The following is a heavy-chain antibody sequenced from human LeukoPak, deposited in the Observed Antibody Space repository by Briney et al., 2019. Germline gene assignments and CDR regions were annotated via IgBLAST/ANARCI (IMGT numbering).Heavy chain of an antibody. D-gene: IGHD4-17*01. J-gene: IGHJ4*02. CDR3: ARATHGDSHLYY. Sequence: SVKVSCKASGGTFSSYAISWVRQAPGQGLEWMGRIIPIFGTANYAQKFQGRVTITTDESTSTAYMELRSLRSEDTAVYYCARATHGDSHLYYWGQGTLVTVSS. V-gene: IGHV1-69*05. CDR1: GGTFSSYA. CDR2: IIPIFGTA.